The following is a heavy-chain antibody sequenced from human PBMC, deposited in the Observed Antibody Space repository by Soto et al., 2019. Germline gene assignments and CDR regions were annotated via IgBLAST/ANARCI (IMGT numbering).Heavy chain of an antibody. Sequence: ASVKGSCKASGYSITSYYSNWVRQATGQGLEWMGWMNPNSGNTGYAEKFQGRVTMTRNTSISTAYMELSSLRSEDTAVYYCAREGAYGGGYYYYYYMDVWGKGTTVTVSS. CDR2: MNPNSGNT. CDR3: AREGAYGGGYYYYYYMDV. D-gene: IGHD5-12*01. V-gene: IGHV1-8*02. CDR1: GYSITSYY. J-gene: IGHJ6*03.